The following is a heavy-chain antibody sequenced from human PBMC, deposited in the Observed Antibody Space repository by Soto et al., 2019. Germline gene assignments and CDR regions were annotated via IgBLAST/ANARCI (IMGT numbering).Heavy chain of an antibody. CDR1: GGSIIDSGSFY. V-gene: IGHV4-31*03. Sequence: QVQMQESGPGLVKPSQTLYLTCSVSGGSIIDSGSFYWNWIRQHPGKGLEWIRYIYYSGSTYYNRSLKSRATISLDTSKNQFSLKLTSVTAADTAIYYCARGEAVASNWFDPWGQGTLVTVSS. CDR3: ARGEAVASNWFDP. D-gene: IGHD1-26*01. CDR2: IYYSGST. J-gene: IGHJ5*02.